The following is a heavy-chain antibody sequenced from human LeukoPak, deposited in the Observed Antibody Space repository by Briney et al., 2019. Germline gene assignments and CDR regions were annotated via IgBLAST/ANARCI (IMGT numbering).Heavy chain of an antibody. CDR1: GFTFSSYA. V-gene: IGHV3-23*01. CDR2: ISGSGGST. CDR3: ARSIYGSGSFYAFDI. J-gene: IGHJ3*02. D-gene: IGHD3-10*01. Sequence: GGSLRLSCAASGFTFSSYAMSWVRQAPGKGLEWVSGISGSGGSTYYADSVKGRFTISRDNSKNTLYLQMNSLRVEDTAVYYCARSIYGSGSFYAFDIWGQGTMVTASS.